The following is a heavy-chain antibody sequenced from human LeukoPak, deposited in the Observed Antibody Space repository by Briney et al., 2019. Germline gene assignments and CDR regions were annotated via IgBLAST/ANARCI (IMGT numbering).Heavy chain of an antibody. V-gene: IGHV3-21*01. CDR1: GFTFNSYS. CDR3: ARDGLLGGVPYDVDC. D-gene: IGHD3-10*01. CDR2: ISSSSRYI. J-gene: IGHJ4*02. Sequence: GGSLRLSCAASGFTFNSYSMNWVRQAPGKGLEWVSSISSSSRYIYYARSVKARFPIPRDNAKNSLSLQKNSLRAGDTAVYSCARDGLLGGVPYDVDCWGQGILVT.